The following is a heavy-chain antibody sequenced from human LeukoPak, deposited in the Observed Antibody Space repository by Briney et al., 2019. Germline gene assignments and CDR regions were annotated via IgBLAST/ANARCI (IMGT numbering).Heavy chain of an antibody. Sequence: GGSLRLSCAASGFTVSSNYMSWVRQAPGKGLEWVSVIYSGGSTYYADSVKGRFTISRDNSKNTLYLQMNSLRAEDTAVYYCARGRYCSSTSCLPYYYYYMDVWGKGTTVTVSS. CDR1: GFTVSSNY. J-gene: IGHJ6*03. CDR3: ARGRYCSSTSCLPYYYYYMDV. V-gene: IGHV3-53*01. D-gene: IGHD2-2*01. CDR2: IYSGGST.